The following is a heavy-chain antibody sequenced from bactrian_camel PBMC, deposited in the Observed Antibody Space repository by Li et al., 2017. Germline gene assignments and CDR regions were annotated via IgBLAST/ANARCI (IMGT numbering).Heavy chain of an antibody. Sequence: HVQLVESGGGSAQAGGSLRLSCAASGAARSIECMGWFRQVTGKEREVVASIHKATGKTYYAGSANGRFTISQDDAKSTIYLQIDSLKPDDTAMYYCAARTDSDCGIWHLATAGYFRYWGQGTQVTVS. CDR1: GAARSIEC. V-gene: IGHV3S54*01. J-gene: IGHJ4*01. CDR3: AARTDSDCGIWHLATAGYFRY. CDR2: IHKATGKT. D-gene: IGHD2*01.